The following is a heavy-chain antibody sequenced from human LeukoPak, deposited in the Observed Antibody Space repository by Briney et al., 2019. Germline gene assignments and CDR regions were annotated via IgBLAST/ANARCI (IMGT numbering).Heavy chain of an antibody. D-gene: IGHD1-1*01. CDR1: GGTFSSYA. CDR3: ASLNLGDWFDP. J-gene: IGHJ5*02. V-gene: IGHV1-69*05. Sequence: SVRVSCKASGGTFSSYAISWVRQAPGQGLEWMGGIIPIFGTANYAQKFQGRVTITTDESTSTAYMELSSLRSEDTAAYYCASLNLGDWFDPWGQGTLVTVSS. CDR2: IIPIFGTA.